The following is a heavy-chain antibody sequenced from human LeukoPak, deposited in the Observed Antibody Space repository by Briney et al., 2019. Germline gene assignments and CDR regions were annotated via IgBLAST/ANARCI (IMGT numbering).Heavy chain of an antibody. CDR2: IYSAGNT. V-gene: IGHV3-66*04. J-gene: IGHJ4*02. CDR3: ARPTYSGSYYWFDY. CDR1: GFTVSSNY. Sequence: PGGSLRLSCAASGFTVSSNYMTWVRQAPGKGLEWVSFIYSAGNTYYADSVKGRFTISRDNSKNTLYLQMNSLRAEDTAVYYCARPTYSGSYYWFDYWGQGTLVTVSS. D-gene: IGHD1-26*01.